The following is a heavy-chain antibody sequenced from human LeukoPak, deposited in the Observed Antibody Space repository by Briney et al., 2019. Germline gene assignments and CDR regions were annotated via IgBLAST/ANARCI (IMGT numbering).Heavy chain of an antibody. CDR1: GGSISSHY. CDR3: AREGVDYGDYLFDY. J-gene: IGHJ4*02. Sequence: SETLSLTCTVSGGSISSHYWSWIRQPAGKGLEWIGRIYTSGSTNYNPSLKSRVTMSVDTSKNQFSLKLSSVTAADTAVYYCAREGVDYGDYLFDYWGQGTLVTVSS. V-gene: IGHV4-4*07. D-gene: IGHD4-17*01. CDR2: IYTSGST.